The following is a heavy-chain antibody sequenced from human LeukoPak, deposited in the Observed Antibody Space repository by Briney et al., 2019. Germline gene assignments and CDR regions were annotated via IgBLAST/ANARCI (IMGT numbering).Heavy chain of an antibody. CDR1: GFTFSSYG. CDR2: ISGSGGKT. V-gene: IGHV3-23*01. Sequence: GGTLRLSCAASGFTFSSYGMSWVRQAPGKGLEWVSAISGSGGKTYYADSVKGRFTISRDNSKNSLYLQMNSLRAEDTAVYYCAELGITMIGGVWGKGTTVTISS. J-gene: IGHJ6*04. CDR3: AELGITMIGGV. D-gene: IGHD3-10*02.